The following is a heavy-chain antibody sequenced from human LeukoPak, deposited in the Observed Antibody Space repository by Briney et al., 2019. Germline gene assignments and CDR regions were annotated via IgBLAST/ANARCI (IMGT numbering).Heavy chain of an antibody. CDR3: AKGARKGDDYGGFFDS. J-gene: IGHJ4*02. Sequence: GGSLRLSCEASGFTFSRYAMHWVRQAPGKGLEWVAVISYDGSYTYYADSVKGRFTISRDNSKNTLYLQMTSLRAGDTAVYYCAKGARKGDDYGGFFDSWGQGTLVTVSS. CDR2: ISYDGSYT. V-gene: IGHV3-30*04. CDR1: GFTFSRYA. D-gene: IGHD4-23*01.